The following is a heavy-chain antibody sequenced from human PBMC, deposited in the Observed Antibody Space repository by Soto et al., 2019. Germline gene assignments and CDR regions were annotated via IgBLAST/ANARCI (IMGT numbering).Heavy chain of an antibody. J-gene: IGHJ5*02. V-gene: IGHV2-5*01. CDR1: GFSLSTSGVG. Sequence: SGPTLVNPTQTLTLTCTFSGFSLSTSGVGVGWIRQPPGKALEWLALIYWNDDKRYSPSLKSRLTITKDTSKNQVVLTMTNMDPVDTATYYCAHRRMVRGVISNWFDPWGQGTLGTVSS. CDR2: IYWNDDK. D-gene: IGHD3-10*01. CDR3: AHRRMVRGVISNWFDP.